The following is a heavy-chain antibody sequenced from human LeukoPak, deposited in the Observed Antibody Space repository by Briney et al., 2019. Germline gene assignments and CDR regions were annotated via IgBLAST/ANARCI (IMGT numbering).Heavy chain of an antibody. CDR2: IIPILGTA. D-gene: IGHD1-26*01. V-gene: IGHV1-69*05. CDR1: GGTFSSYA. CDR3: ARNRVGASFSDY. J-gene: IGHJ4*02. Sequence: GASVKVSCKASGGTFSSYAISWVRQAPGQGLEWMGGIIPILGTANYAQKFQGRVTITTDESTSTAYMELSSLRSEDTAVYYCARNRVGASFSDYWGQGTLVTVSS.